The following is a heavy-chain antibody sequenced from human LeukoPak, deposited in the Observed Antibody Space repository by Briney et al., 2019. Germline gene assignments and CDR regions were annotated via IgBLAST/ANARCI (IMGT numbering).Heavy chain of an antibody. J-gene: IGHJ4*02. D-gene: IGHD2-8*01. CDR3: ARGGVYAVTDY. V-gene: IGHV3-23*01. Sequence: GGSLRLSCAASGFTFSSYAMIWVRQAPGKGLEWVSAISGSGGSTYYADSVKGRFTISRDNSKTTLYLQMNSLRAEDTAVYYCARGGVYAVTDYWGQGTLVTVSS. CDR2: ISGSGGST. CDR1: GFTFSSYA.